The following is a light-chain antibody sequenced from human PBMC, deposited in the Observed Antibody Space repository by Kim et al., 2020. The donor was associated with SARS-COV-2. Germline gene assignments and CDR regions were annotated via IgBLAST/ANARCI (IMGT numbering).Light chain of an antibody. J-gene: IGLJ1*01. CDR3: QSYDGSLSGFV. V-gene: IGLV1-40*01. CDR1: SSNIGARYD. Sequence: QRVTISCTGSSSNIGARYDVHWYQQLPGTAPKLLIYANNNRPSGVPDRFSGSKSGTSASLAITGLQAEDEADYYRQSYDGSLSGFVFGSGTKVTVL. CDR2: ANN.